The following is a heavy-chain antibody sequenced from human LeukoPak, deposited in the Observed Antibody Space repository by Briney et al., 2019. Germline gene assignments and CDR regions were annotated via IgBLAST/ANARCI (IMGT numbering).Heavy chain of an antibody. V-gene: IGHV4-4*07. CDR3: ARESAADGTRWFDP. D-gene: IGHD6-13*01. Sequence: SETLSLTCSVSGGSLSDYFWTWIRQPAGKRLEWVGRIRASGSTFYNPSLRSRVTMSLDRSTKQFSLRLTSLTAADTAVYYCARESAADGTRWFDPWGQGTLVSVSS. CDR2: IRASGST. CDR1: GGSLSDYF. J-gene: IGHJ5*02.